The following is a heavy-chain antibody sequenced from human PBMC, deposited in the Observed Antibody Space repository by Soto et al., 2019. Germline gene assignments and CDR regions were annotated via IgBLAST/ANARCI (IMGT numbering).Heavy chain of an antibody. J-gene: IGHJ4*02. D-gene: IGHD3-22*01. CDR3: AKDHYDSSAYYFDY. CDR2: ISYDGSNK. V-gene: IGHV3-30*18. Sequence: QVQLVESGGGVVQPGRSLRLSCAASGFTFSSYGMHWVRQATGKGLEWVAVISYDGSNKYYADSVKGRFTISRDNSKNTLYLQMNSLRAEETAVYYCAKDHYDSSAYYFDYWGQGTLVTVSS. CDR1: GFTFSSYG.